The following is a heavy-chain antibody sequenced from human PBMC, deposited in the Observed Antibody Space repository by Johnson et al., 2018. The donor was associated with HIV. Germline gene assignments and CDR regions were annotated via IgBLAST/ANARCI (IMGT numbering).Heavy chain of an antibody. J-gene: IGHJ3*02. Sequence: VQLVESGGCLIQPGGSLRLSCAASGFTVSSNYMSWVRQAPGKGLEWVSAISGSGGSTFYVDSVKGRFTISRDNSNNTLYLQMSGLSAEDTALYYCARGPLFYYSSGLWAFDIWGQGTMVTVSS. D-gene: IGHD3-10*01. CDR3: ARGPLFYYSSGLWAFDI. CDR1: GFTVSSNY. V-gene: IGHV3-66*03. CDR2: ISGSGGST.